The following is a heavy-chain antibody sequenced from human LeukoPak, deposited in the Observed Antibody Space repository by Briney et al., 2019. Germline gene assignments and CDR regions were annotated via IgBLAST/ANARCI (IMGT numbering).Heavy chain of an antibody. V-gene: IGHV3-74*01. CDR1: GFTLSSYW. CDR3: SREGGDYDDAFDI. CDR2: IKTDGSRA. Sequence: HAGGSLRLSCAASGFTLSSYWMHWVRQAPGKGLVWVSRIKTDGSRASYADSVKGRFTISRDNAKNALYLQMNSLRAEDTAVYYCSREGGDYDDAFDIWGQGTMVTVSS. D-gene: IGHD4-17*01. J-gene: IGHJ3*02.